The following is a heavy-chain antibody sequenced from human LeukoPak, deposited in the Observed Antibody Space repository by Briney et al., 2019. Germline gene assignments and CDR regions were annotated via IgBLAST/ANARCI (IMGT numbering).Heavy chain of an antibody. V-gene: IGHV4-59*08. D-gene: IGHD6-13*01. CDR2: IYYSGST. J-gene: IGHJ4*02. Sequence: SETLSLTCTVSGGSISSYYWSWIRQPPGKGLEWIGYIYYSGSTNYNPSLKSRVTISVDTSKNQFSLKLSFVTAADTAVYYCARLSWYSVDYWGQGTLVTVSS. CDR1: GGSISSYY. CDR3: ARLSWYSVDY.